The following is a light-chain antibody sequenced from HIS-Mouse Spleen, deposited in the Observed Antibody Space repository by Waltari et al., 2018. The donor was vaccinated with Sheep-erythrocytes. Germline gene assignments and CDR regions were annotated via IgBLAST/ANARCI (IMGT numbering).Light chain of an antibody. Sequence: VSGSPGQSVTISCTGTSSDVGGYNYVSWYQQHPGKAPKLMIYDVSKRPSGVPDRFSGSKSGNTASLTISGLQAEDEADYYCCSYAGSYTFVVFGGGTKLTVL. V-gene: IGLV2-11*01. J-gene: IGLJ2*01. CDR1: SSDVGGYNY. CDR2: DVS. CDR3: CSYAGSYTFVV.